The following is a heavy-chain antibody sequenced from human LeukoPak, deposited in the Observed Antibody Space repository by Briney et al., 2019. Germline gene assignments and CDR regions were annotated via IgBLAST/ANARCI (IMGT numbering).Heavy chain of an antibody. J-gene: IGHJ4*02. CDR3: VKDLVAASENVRGWYPMDY. CDR1: GFTFAEYT. CDR2: ISWDGARI. V-gene: IGHV3-43*01. Sequence: GGSLRLSCAASGFTFAEYTMHWVREAPGKGLEWVSLISWDGARIHYGDSVKGRFTISRDNSENSLYLQMNSLRTEDTALYYCVKDLVAASENVRGWYPMDYWGQGTLVTVSS. D-gene: IGHD6-19*01.